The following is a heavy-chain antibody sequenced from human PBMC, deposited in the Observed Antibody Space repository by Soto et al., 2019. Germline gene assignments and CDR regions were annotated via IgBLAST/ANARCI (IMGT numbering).Heavy chain of an antibody. CDR3: STRAYDTNGYYRFHH. J-gene: IGHJ4*01. CDR2: INHSGRV. V-gene: IGHV4-34*01. D-gene: IGHD3-22*01. Sequence: QVQLQQWGAGLLKPSETLSLTCAVYGGSFSGHSWTWIRQSPGKGLEWIGDINHSGRVNYSASLKSRVTISLDTSKNQLSLTLCAVTAADTAMYYCSTRAYDTNGYYRFHHWGQGTLVTVSS. CDR1: GGSFSGHS.